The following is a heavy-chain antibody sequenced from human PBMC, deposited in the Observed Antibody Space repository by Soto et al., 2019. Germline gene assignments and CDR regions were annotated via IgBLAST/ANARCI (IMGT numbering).Heavy chain of an antibody. V-gene: IGHV3-30*18. CDR1: GFTFSSYG. CDR3: AKGPGYYYYYMDV. Sequence: PGGSLRLSCAASGFTFSSYGMHWVLQAPGKGLEWVAVISYDGSNKYYADSVKGRFTISRDNSKNTLYLQMDSLRAEDTAVYYCAKGPGYYYYYMDVWGKGTTVTVSS. CDR2: ISYDGSNK. J-gene: IGHJ6*03.